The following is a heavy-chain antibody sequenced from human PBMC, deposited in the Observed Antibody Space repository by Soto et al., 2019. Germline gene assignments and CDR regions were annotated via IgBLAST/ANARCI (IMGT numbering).Heavy chain of an antibody. J-gene: IGHJ4*02. CDR3: ATERGPTYSFDY. Sequence: GGALRVSCAASGFTVISKYMSSVRQAPGKGLEWVSVIYSDGSTYYADSVKGRFTISRDNSKNTLYLQMNSLRAEDTAVYYCATERGPTYSFDYWGQGTLVTVSS. D-gene: IGHD2-21*01. CDR1: GFTVISKY. CDR2: IYSDGST. V-gene: IGHV3-53*01.